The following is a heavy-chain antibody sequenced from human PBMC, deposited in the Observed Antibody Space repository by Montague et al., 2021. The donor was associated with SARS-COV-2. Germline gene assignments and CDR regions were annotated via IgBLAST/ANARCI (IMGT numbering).Heavy chain of an antibody. V-gene: IGHV4-59*01. CDR2: IYYSGST. J-gene: IGHJ4*02. D-gene: IGHD1-1*01. Sequence: SETLSLTCTVSGGSISSYYWSWIRQPPGKGLEWIGYIYYSGSTNYNPSLKSRVTISVDTSKNQFSLKLRSVTAADTAIYHCARAQNTCFIANCVNYFEVWGLGALVTVSS. CDR1: GGSISSYY. CDR3: ARAQNTCFIANCVNYFEV.